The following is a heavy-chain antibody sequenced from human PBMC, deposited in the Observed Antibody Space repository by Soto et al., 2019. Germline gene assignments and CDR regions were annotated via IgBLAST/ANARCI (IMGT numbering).Heavy chain of an antibody. V-gene: IGHV3-74*01. CDR1: GLTFSSYW. CDR2: INIDGSTT. CDR3: AYRRHYYMDV. Sequence: PGGSLRLSCAASGLTFSSYWMHWVRQAPGKGLVWVSRINIDGSTTSYADSVKGRFTISRDNAKNTLYLQMNSLRAEDTAVYYCAYRRHYYMDVWGKGTTVTGSS. J-gene: IGHJ6*03.